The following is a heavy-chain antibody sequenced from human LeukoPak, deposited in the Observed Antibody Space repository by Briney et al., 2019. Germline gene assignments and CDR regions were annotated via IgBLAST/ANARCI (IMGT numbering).Heavy chain of an antibody. CDR1: GFTFNNYA. CDR2: VSGSGAIA. CDR3: AKDMVGATQYNWFDP. V-gene: IGHV3-23*01. J-gene: IGHJ5*02. D-gene: IGHD1-26*01. Sequence: PGGSLRLSCAASGFTFNNYAMSWVRQAPGKGLEWVSTVSGSGAIAYYTDSDKGRFTISRDNAKNSLYLHMNSLRAEDTALYYCAKDMVGATQYNWFDPWGQGTLVTVSS.